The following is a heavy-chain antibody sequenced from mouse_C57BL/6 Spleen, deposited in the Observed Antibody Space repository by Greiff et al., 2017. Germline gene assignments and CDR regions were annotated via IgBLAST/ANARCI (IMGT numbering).Heavy chain of an antibody. CDR3: STYRLRRSFAY. J-gene: IGHJ3*01. Sequence: VQLQQSGAELVRPGASVKLSCTASGFNIKDYYMHWVKQRPEQGLEWIGRIDPGDGDTEYAPKFQGKATMTADTSSNTAYLQLSSLTSEDTAVYDCSTYRLRRSFAYWGQGTLLTVSS. CDR2: IDPGDGDT. D-gene: IGHD1-1*01. V-gene: IGHV14-1*01. CDR1: GFNIKDYY.